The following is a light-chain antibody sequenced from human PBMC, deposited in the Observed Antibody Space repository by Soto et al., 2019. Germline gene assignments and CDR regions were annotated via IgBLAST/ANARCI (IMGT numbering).Light chain of an antibody. J-gene: IGKJ1*01. CDR3: QQYNNWPPRAWT. CDR1: QSVSSN. Sequence: EIVMTQSPATLSVSPGERATLSCRASQSVSSNLAWYQQKPGQAPRLLIYGASTRATGIPARFSGSGSGTGLTLTIGSLQSEDFAVYYCQQYNNWPPRAWTFGQGTKVEIK. V-gene: IGKV3-15*01. CDR2: GAS.